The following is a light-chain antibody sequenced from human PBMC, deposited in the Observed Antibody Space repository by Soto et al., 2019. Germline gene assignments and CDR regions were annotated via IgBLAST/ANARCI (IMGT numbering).Light chain of an antibody. CDR3: MQATHWPPT. V-gene: IGKV2-30*01. CDR1: QGLLYGDGHTY. CDR2: KVS. J-gene: IGKJ1*01. Sequence: DVVMTQSPLSLPVSLGQPASISCKSSQGLLYGDGHTYLNWFQLRPGQSPRRLIYKVSDRDSGVPDRFSGSGSGTDFTLKISRVEADDVGLYYGMQATHWPPTFGQGTKVEIK.